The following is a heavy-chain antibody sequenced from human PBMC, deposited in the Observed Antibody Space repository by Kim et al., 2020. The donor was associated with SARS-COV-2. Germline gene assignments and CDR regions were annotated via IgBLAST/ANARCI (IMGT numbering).Heavy chain of an antibody. CDR1: GFSFSMYW. V-gene: IGHV3-74*01. CDR2: INSDGSST. J-gene: IGHJ4*02. Sequence: GSLRLSCAASGFSFSMYWMHWVRQPPGKGLVWVSRINSDGSSTDYADSVKGRFTISRDNAKNRLYLQVNNLRAEDTAVYYCARDLKASPSNIVFDYWGQGTLVTVSS. D-gene: IGHD5-12*01. CDR3: ARDLKASPSNIVFDY.